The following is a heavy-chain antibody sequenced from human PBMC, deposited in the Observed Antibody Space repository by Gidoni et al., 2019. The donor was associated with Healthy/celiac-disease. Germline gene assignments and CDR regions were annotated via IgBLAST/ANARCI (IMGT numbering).Heavy chain of an antibody. CDR1: GGSISSGGYY. J-gene: IGHJ4*02. D-gene: IGHD2-15*01. CDR2: IYYSGST. V-gene: IGHV4-31*03. Sequence: QVQLQASGPGLVKPSQTLSLTCTVSGGSISSGGYYWSWIRQHPGKGLEWIGYIYYSGSTYYNPSLKSRVTISVDTSKNQFSLKLSSVTAADTAVYYCARDPGYCSGGSCYHFDYWGQGTLVTVSS. CDR3: ARDPGYCSGGSCYHFDY.